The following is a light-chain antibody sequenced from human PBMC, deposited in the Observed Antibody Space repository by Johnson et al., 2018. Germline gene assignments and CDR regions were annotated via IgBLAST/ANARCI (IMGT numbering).Light chain of an antibody. V-gene: IGLV1-51*02. Sequence: QSVLTQPPSVSAAPGQKVTISCSGSSSNIGNNYVSWYQQLPGTAPKLLIYENNKRPSGIPDRFSGSKSGTSATLGITGLQTGDEADYYCGTWDSSLSAGNVFATGTKVTV. CDR2: ENN. J-gene: IGLJ1*01. CDR1: SSNIGNNY. CDR3: GTWDSSLSAGNV.